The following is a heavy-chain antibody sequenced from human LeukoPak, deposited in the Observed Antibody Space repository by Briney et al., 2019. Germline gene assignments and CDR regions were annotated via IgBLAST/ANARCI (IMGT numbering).Heavy chain of an antibody. Sequence: GGSLRLSCAASGFSFDSYAVHWVRQAPGKGLQWVAVISHDGSTKYYADSVKGRFSISRDNSNNTLYLQMSSLRPEETALYYCARERWMQSFDSWGQGTLVTVSS. CDR2: ISHDGSTK. V-gene: IGHV3-30*15. J-gene: IGHJ4*02. CDR3: ARERWMQSFDS. D-gene: IGHD2-2*03. CDR1: GFSFDSYA.